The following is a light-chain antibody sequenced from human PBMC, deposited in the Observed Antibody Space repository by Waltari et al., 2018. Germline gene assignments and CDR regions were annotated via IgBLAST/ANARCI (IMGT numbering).Light chain of an antibody. J-gene: IGLJ2*01. CDR3: CSYAGSSTPVV. CDR1: SSDVGDYNY. Sequence: QSALTQPASVSGSPGQSITISCTGTSSDVGDYNYVSWYQQHPGKAPKSIIYDVSKRPSGVSNRCSGSKSGNTASLTISGLQAEGEADYYCCSYAGSSTPVVSGGGTKLTVL. V-gene: IGLV2-23*02. CDR2: DVS.